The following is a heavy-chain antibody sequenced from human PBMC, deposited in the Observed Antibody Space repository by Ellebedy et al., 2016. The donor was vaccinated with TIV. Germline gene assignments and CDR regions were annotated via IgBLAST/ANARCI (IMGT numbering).Heavy chain of an antibody. CDR3: ARTDPWQPIDD. J-gene: IGHJ4*02. CDR2: VYYIGSP. Sequence: MPSETLSLTCSVSGGSVSSTRYYWAWISQPPGKGLEYIGSVYYIGSPYYNPSFKSRVTLSADTSKNQFSLNLRTVTAADTAVYYLARTDPWQPIDDWGQGILVSVSS. CDR1: GGSVSSTRYY. D-gene: IGHD2-21*02. V-gene: IGHV4-39*01.